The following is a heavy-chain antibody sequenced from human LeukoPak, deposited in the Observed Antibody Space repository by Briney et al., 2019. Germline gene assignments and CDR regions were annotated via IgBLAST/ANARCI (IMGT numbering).Heavy chain of an antibody. CDR2: INSDGSNT. Sequence: GGSLRLSCAASGFTFSNYWMHWVRQAPGKGLVWVSRINSDGSNTNYADSVKGRFTISRDNAKNTLYLQMNSLRAEDTAVYYCARAGRKSRGVDLVRKKETGYYYYMDVWGKGTTVTVSS. J-gene: IGHJ6*03. V-gene: IGHV3-74*01. CDR3: ARAGRKSRGVDLVRKKETGYYYYMDV. CDR1: GFTFSNYW. D-gene: IGHD3-10*02.